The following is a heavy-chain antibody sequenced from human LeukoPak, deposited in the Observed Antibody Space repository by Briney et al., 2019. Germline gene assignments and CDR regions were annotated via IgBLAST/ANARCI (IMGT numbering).Heavy chain of an antibody. Sequence: SWVRQPPGKGLEWIGYIYYSGSTYYNPSLKSRVTISVDTSKNQFSLKLSSVTAADTAVYYCARAYPLMITFGGVIDHFDYWGQGTLVTVSS. CDR2: IYYSGST. J-gene: IGHJ4*02. D-gene: IGHD3-16*02. CDR3: ARAYPLMITFGGVIDHFDY. V-gene: IGHV4-30-4*01.